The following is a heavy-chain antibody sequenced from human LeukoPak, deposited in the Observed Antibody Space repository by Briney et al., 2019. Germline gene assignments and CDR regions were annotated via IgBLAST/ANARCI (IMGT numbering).Heavy chain of an antibody. Sequence: ASVKVSCKASGYSFTSYAMNWVRQAPGQGLEWMRWINTNTGNPTYAQGFTGRFVFSLDTSVSTAYLQISSLKAEDTAVYYCARNPGGSGWSYYYYYGMDVWGQGTTVTVSS. CDR3: ARNPGGSGWSYYYYYGMDV. V-gene: IGHV7-4-1*02. D-gene: IGHD6-19*01. CDR1: GYSFTSYA. J-gene: IGHJ6*02. CDR2: INTNTGNP.